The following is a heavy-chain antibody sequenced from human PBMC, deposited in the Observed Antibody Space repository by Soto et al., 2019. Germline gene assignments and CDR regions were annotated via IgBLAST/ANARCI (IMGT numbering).Heavy chain of an antibody. CDR3: ARDPRIVGANRGLFFDP. J-gene: IGHJ5*02. V-gene: IGHV3-48*02. D-gene: IGHD1-26*01. Sequence: AGGSVRLSCAASGFTFSSYSMNWVRQAPGKGLEWVSYISSSSSTIYYADSVKGRFTISRDNAKNSLYLQMNSLRDEDTAVYYCARDPRIVGANRGLFFDPWGQGTLVTVSS. CDR1: GFTFSSYS. CDR2: ISSSSSTI.